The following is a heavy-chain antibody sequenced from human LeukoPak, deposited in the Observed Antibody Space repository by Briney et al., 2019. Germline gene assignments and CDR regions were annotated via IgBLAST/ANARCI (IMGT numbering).Heavy chain of an antibody. D-gene: IGHD2-2*01. CDR3: SFDCSSTSCYQDY. CDR2: IIPIFGTA. CDR1: GGTFSSYA. V-gene: IGHV1-69*05. Sequence: SVTVSFKASGGTFSSYAISWVRQAPGQGLEWMGGIIPIFGTANYAQKFQGRVTITTDESTSTAYMELSSLRSDDTAVYYCSFDCSSTSCYQDYWGQGTLVTVSS. J-gene: IGHJ4*02.